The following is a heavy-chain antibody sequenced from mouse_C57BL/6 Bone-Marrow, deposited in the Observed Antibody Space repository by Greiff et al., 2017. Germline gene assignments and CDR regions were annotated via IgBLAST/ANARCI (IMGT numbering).Heavy chain of an antibody. J-gene: IGHJ2*01. CDR2: INPSSGYT. Sequence: VQLQESGAELARPGASVKMSCKASGYTFTSYTMHWVKQRPGQGLEWIGYINPSSGYTKYNQRFKDKATLTADKSSSTAYMQLSSLTSEDSAVYYCARNLRFDYWGQGTTLTVSS. D-gene: IGHD1-1*01. CDR1: GYTFTSYT. V-gene: IGHV1-4*01. CDR3: ARNLRFDY.